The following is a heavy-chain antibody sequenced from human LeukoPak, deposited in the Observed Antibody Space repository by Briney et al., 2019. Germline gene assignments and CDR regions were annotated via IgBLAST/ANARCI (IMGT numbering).Heavy chain of an antibody. CDR2: VSHDGSVQ. CDR1: GFIFNKYG. CDR3: AKEPLMYSSGWYFDD. Sequence: GGSLRLSCAASGFIFNKYGMHWVRQAPGKRLEWVVVVSHDGSVQYYADSVKGRFTISRDNSKNTLYLQMNTLRVEDTAVYYCAKEPLMYSSGWYFDDWGQGTLVTVSS. D-gene: IGHD6-19*01. V-gene: IGHV3-30*18. J-gene: IGHJ4*02.